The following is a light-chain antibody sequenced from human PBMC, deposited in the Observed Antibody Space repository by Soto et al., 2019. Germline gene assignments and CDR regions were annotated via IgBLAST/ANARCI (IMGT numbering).Light chain of an antibody. Sequence: IQMTQSPSSLSASVGDTVTITCRASQDIRNELGWYQQKPGTAPKXLIYAASSLHSGVPSRFRGNGSGTDFTITIRGLQPEDGETYDGLQERGYPRTFGQGTKVDIK. V-gene: IGKV1-6*02. CDR3: LQERGYPRT. CDR2: AAS. J-gene: IGKJ1*01. CDR1: QDIRNE.